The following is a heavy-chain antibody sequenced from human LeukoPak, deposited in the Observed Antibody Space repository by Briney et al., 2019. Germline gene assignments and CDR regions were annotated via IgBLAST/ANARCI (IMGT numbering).Heavy chain of an antibody. Sequence: GGSLRLSCAASGFTFSSYWMSWVRQAPGKGLEWVANIKQDGSEKYYVDSVKGRFTISRDNAKNSLYLQMNSLRAEDTAVYYCARDQMALSLLFDYWGQGALVTVSS. J-gene: IGHJ4*02. D-gene: IGHD2-15*01. CDR3: ARDQMALSLLFDY. CDR1: GFTFSSYW. CDR2: IKQDGSEK. V-gene: IGHV3-7*01.